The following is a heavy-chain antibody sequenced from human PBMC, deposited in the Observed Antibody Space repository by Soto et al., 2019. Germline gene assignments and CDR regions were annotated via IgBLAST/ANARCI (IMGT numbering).Heavy chain of an antibody. J-gene: IGHJ4*02. CDR2: INPSGGST. D-gene: IGHD1-26*01. CDR3: AWRGVYSGNYTEY. Sequence: ASVKISCKASQYTFTRNYIHWVRQAPGQGLEWMGLINPSGGSTNYAQKFQGRVTMTRDTSTSTVYMELDSLRSGDTAVYFCAWRGVYSGNYTEYWGQGTLVTVSS. CDR1: QYTFTRNY. V-gene: IGHV1-46*01.